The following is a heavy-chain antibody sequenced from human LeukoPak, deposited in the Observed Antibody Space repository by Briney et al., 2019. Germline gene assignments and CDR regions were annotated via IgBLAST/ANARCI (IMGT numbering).Heavy chain of an antibody. D-gene: IGHD3-10*02. CDR2: LHWNGSGM. J-gene: IGHJ6*04. CDR1: GFSFDDYD. V-gene: IGHV3-20*04. Sequence: GGSLRLSCAASGFSFDDYDMTWVRQVPGKGLEWVSGLHWNGSGMGYADSVKGRFTVSRDNAKNSVYLQMDSLRAEDTAVYYCAELGITMIGGVWGEGTTVTISS. CDR3: AELGITMIGGV.